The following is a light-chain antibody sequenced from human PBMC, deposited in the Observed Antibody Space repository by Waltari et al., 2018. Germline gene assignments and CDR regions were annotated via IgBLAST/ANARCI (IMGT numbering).Light chain of an antibody. CDR3: QQYGTSPPWT. Sequence: SPGTLSLSPGERATLSCRASQSLANNYLAWYQRKPGQAPRLLIYAASNRASGIPDRFSGSGSGTDFTLTISRLEPEDFAIYYCQQYGTSPPWTFGQGTKVEIK. CDR1: QSLANNY. V-gene: IGKV3-20*01. J-gene: IGKJ1*01. CDR2: AAS.